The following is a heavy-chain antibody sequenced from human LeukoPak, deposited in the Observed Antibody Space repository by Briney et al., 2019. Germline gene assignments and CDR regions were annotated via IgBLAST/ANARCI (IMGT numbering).Heavy chain of an antibody. D-gene: IGHD2-2*01. J-gene: IGHJ6*03. Sequence: SETLSLTCTVSGGSISSYYWSWIRQPPGKGLEWIGNIYYSGSTYYNPSLKSRVTISVDTSKNQFSLKLSSVTAADTAVYYCARATLVVPAAAYYYYYMDVWGKGTTVTISS. V-gene: IGHV4-59*12. CDR3: ARATLVVPAAAYYYYYMDV. CDR1: GGSISSYY. CDR2: IYYSGST.